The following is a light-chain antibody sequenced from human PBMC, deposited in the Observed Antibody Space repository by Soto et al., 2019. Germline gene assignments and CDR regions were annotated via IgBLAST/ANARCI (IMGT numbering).Light chain of an antibody. J-gene: IGKJ1*01. CDR3: QQYGSSSWT. CDR2: GAS. V-gene: IGKV3-20*01. CDR1: QSVSSSY. Sequence: EIVLTQAPGTLSLSPGERPTLSCRASQSVSSSYFAWFQQRFGQAPRLLIYGASSRATGIPDRFSGSGSGKDFTLTISRLEPEDFAVYYCQQYGSSSWTFGQGTKVEIK.